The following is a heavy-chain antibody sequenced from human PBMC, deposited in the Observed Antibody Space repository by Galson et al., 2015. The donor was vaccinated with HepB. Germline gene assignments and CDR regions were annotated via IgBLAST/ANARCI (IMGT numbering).Heavy chain of an antibody. V-gene: IGHV2-5*02. CDR3: AHTPRLRYFDWLSYYFDY. Sequence: PALVKPTQTLTLTCTFSGFSLTTSGVGVGWIRQPPGKALEWLALIYWDDDKRYRLSLKSRLTITKDTSKNQVVLTMTNMDTVDTATYYCAHTPRLRYFDWLSYYFDYWGQGILVTVSS. CDR1: GFSLTTSGVG. J-gene: IGHJ4*02. D-gene: IGHD3-9*01. CDR2: IYWDDDK.